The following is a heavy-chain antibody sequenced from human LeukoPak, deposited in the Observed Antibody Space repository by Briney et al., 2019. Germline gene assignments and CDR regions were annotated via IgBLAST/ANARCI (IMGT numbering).Heavy chain of an antibody. CDR2: IYYSGNT. D-gene: IGHD6-13*01. J-gene: IGHJ4*02. CDR3: ARHGSAVFDY. Sequence: SQTLSLTCTVSGGSISSGGYYWSWIRQPPGKGLEWIGYIYYSGNTNYNPSLKSRVTISVDTSKNQFSLKLSSVTAADTAVYYCARHGSAVFDYWGQGTLVTVSS. CDR1: GGSISSGGYY. V-gene: IGHV4-61*08.